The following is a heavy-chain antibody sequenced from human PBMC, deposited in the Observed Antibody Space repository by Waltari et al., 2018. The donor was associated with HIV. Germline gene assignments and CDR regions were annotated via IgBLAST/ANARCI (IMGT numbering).Heavy chain of an antibody. D-gene: IGHD6-6*01. J-gene: IGHJ4*02. CDR1: GLTVSKDW. V-gene: IGHV3-15*01. Sequence: EVQLVESGGGLVKPGGSLRLCCAASGLTVSKDWLSWVRQAPGKGLEWVGRIKSKTDGGTTDYAAPVKGRFTISRDDSKNTLYLQMNSLKTEDTAVYYCTTQYSSSLFGGKKDYWGQGTLVTVSS. CDR3: TTQYSSSLFGGKKDY. CDR2: IKSKTDGGTT.